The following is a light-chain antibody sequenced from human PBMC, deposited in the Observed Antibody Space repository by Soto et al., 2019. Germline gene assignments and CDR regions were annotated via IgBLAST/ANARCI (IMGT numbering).Light chain of an antibody. CDR3: QQYNNWTT. CDR2: GAS. CDR1: QSVSSN. Sequence: EIVMTQSPATLSVSPGERATLSCRASQSVSSNLAWYQQKPGQAPRLLIYGASTRATGIPARFSGSGSGTEFPLTSSSLQSEDVAVYYCQQYNNWTTFGQGTRLEIK. V-gene: IGKV3-15*01. J-gene: IGKJ5*01.